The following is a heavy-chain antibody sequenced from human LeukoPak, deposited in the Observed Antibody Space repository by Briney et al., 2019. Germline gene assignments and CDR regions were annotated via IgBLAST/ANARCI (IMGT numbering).Heavy chain of an antibody. Sequence: ASVKVSCKASGYTFTGSYMHWVRQAPGQGLEWMGWINPNSGGTNYAQKFQGRVTMTRDTSISTAYMELSRLKSDDTAFYYCAKYYYDSYEGYYFDYWGQGTLVTVFS. CDR2: INPNSGGT. D-gene: IGHD3-22*01. CDR1: GYTFTGSY. CDR3: AKYYYDSYEGYYFDY. V-gene: IGHV1-2*02. J-gene: IGHJ4*02.